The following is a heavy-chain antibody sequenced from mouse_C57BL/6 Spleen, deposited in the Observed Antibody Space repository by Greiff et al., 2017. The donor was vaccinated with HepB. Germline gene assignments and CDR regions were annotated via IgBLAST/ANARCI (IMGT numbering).Heavy chain of an antibody. J-gene: IGHJ3*01. V-gene: IGHV5-17*01. CDR1: GFTFSDYG. Sequence: EVKLMESGGGLVKPGGSLKLSCAASGFTFSDYGMHWVRQAPEKGLEWVAYISSGSSTIYYADTVKGRFTISRDNAKNTLFLQMTSLRSEDTAMYYCARSEGLAWFAYWGQGTLVTVSA. CDR3: ARSEGLAWFAY. CDR2: ISSGSSTI.